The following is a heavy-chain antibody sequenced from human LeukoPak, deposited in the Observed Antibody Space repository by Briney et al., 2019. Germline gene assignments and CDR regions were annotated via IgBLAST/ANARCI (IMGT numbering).Heavy chain of an antibody. CDR2: ISSSGSTI. J-gene: IGHJ4*02. D-gene: IGHD2-2*01. CDR1: GFTFSSYE. CDR3: ARRYCSSTTCTPDY. V-gene: IGHV3-48*03. Sequence: GGSLRLSCAASGFTFSSYEMNWVRQAPGKGLEWVSYISSSGSTIYYADSVKGRFTISRDNAKNSLYLQMNSLRAEDTAVYYCARRYCSSTTCTPDYWGQGTLVTVSS.